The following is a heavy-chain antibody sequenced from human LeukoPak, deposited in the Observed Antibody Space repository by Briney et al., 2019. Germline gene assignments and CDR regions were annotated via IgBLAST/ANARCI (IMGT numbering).Heavy chain of an antibody. V-gene: IGHV4-34*01. D-gene: IGHD6-13*01. J-gene: IGHJ3*02. CDR2: INHSGST. CDR1: GGSFSDYY. CDR3: ARMLVSASTFDI. Sequence: KASETLSLTCAVYGGSFSDYYWTWIRQPPGKGLEWIGEINHSGSTNYNTSLKSRVTISLDTSKNQFSLKLSSATAADTAVYYCARMLVSASTFDIWGRGTMVTVSS.